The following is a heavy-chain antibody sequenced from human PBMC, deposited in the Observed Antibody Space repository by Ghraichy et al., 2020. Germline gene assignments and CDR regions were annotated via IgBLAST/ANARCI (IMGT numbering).Heavy chain of an antibody. CDR2: ISYDGTDK. Sequence: GGSLRLSCAASGFTFSSYGMHWVRQAPGKGLEWVALISYDGTDKYYAESVKGRFTISRDKFKNTLYLQMNSLRAEDTALYYCAKSLVSGDSLPNYYYYGMDVWGQGTTVTVSS. J-gene: IGHJ6*02. CDR1: GFTFSSYG. D-gene: IGHD2-21*02. CDR3: AKSLVSGDSLPNYYYYGMDV. V-gene: IGHV3-30*18.